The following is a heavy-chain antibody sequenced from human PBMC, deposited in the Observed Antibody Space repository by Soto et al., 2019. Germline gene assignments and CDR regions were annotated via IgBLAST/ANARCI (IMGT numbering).Heavy chain of an antibody. CDR1: GYTFTSYD. J-gene: IGHJ6*01. V-gene: IGHV1-8*01. CDR2: MNPNSGNT. Sequence: ASVKVSCKASGYTFTSYDISWVRQATGQGLEWMGWMNPNSGNTGYAQKFQGRVTMTRNTSISTAYMELSSLRSEDTAVYYCARWSGSSWXXXYYYGMDVXGXGTTVTVSS. D-gene: IGHD3-3*01. CDR3: ARWSGSSWXXXYYYGMDV.